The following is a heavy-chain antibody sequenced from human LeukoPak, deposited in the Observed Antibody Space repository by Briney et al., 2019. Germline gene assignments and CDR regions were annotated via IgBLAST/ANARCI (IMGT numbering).Heavy chain of an antibody. CDR3: ARKPSGLRWLQAFDI. Sequence: SETLSLTCTVSGGSISSYYWSWIRQPPGKGLEWIGYIYYSGSTNYNPSLKSRVTISVDTSKNQFSLKLSSVTAADTAVYYCARKPSGLRWLQAFDIWGQGTMVTVSS. J-gene: IGHJ3*02. D-gene: IGHD5-24*01. CDR1: GGSISSYY. CDR2: IYYSGST. V-gene: IGHV4-59*01.